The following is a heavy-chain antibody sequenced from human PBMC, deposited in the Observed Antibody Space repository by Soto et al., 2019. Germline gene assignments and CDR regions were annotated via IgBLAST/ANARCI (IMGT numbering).Heavy chain of an antibody. J-gene: IGHJ4*02. D-gene: IGHD1-26*01. Sequence: QVQLVESGGGVVQPGRSLRLSCAASGFTFSGYGMHGVRQAPGKGLEWVAITRHDGSNTYYADSVRGRFTISRDNSKKTLYRQMDSLRAEDTAVYYCARDGVGATTFFGYFDYWGQGTLVTVSS. CDR2: TRHDGSNT. CDR3: ARDGVGATTFFGYFDY. CDR1: GFTFSGYG. V-gene: IGHV3-33*01.